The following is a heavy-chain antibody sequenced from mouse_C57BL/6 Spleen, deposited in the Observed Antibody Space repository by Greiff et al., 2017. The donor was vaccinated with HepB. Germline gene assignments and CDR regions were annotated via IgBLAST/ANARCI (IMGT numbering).Heavy chain of an antibody. J-gene: IGHJ2*01. CDR3: ARSWDADYFDY. Sequence: QVQLQQSGSELVKPGASVKLSCKASGYTFTSYWMHWVKQSPGQGLEWIGMIHPNSGSTNYNEKFKSKATLTVDKSSSTAYMQLSSLTSEDSAVYYCARSWDADYFDYWGQGTTLTVSS. D-gene: IGHD4-1*01. CDR1: GYTFTSYW. V-gene: IGHV1-64*01. CDR2: IHPNSGST.